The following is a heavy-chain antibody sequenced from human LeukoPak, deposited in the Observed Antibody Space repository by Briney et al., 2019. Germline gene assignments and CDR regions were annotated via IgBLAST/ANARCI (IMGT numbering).Heavy chain of an antibody. CDR3: ARLGCSGGSCKQLAYYGMDV. CDR1: GGSISSYY. J-gene: IGHJ6*02. V-gene: IGHV4-59*08. CDR2: IYYSGST. Sequence: SETLSLTCTVSGGSISSYYWSWIRQPPGKGLEWIGYIYYSGSTNYNPSLKSRVTISVDTSKNQFSLKLSSVTAADTAVYYCARLGCSGGSCKQLAYYGMDVWGQGTTVTVSS. D-gene: IGHD2-15*01.